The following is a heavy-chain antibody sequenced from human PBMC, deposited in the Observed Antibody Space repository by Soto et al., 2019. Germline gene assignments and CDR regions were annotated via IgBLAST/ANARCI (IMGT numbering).Heavy chain of an antibody. D-gene: IGHD2-2*03. J-gene: IGHJ4*02. V-gene: IGHV3-23*01. CDR1: GFTFSSYA. CDR2: ISGSGGST. Sequence: GGSLRLSCAASGFTFSSYAMSWVRQAPGKGLEWVSAISGSGGSTYYADSVKGRFTISRDNSKNTLYLQMNSLRAEDTAVYYCANRWMRTTLFDYWGQGTLVTVSS. CDR3: ANRWMRTTLFDY.